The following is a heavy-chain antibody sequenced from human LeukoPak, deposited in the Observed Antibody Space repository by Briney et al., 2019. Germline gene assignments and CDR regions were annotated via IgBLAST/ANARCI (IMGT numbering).Heavy chain of an antibody. D-gene: IGHD3-9*01. V-gene: IGHV3-23*01. CDR3: AKTGIYDISTGYPKYFDY. CDR1: GFTFSSYG. Sequence: PGGTLRLSCAASGFTFSSYGMSWVRQAPGKGLEWVSAISGSGGSTYYADSVKGRFTISGDNSKNTLYLQMNSLRAEDTAVYYCAKTGIYDISTGYPKYFDYWGQGTLVTVSS. CDR2: ISGSGGST. J-gene: IGHJ4*02.